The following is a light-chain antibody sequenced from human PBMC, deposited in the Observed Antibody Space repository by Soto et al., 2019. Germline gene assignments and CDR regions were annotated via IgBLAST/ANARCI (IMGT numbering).Light chain of an antibody. CDR3: QQRSGWPPLT. CDR2: DAS. CDR1: QSVTDF. Sequence: EIVLTQSPATLSMSPGERPTLSCRASQSVTDFLAWYQQKPGQAPRLLIYDASNRATGVPARFSGSGSGTDFTLTISSLEPEDSAVYYCQQRSGWPPLTFGGGTKVAIK. J-gene: IGKJ4*01. V-gene: IGKV3-11*01.